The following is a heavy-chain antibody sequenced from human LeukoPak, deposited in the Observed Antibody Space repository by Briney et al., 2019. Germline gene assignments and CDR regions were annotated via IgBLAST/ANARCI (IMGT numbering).Heavy chain of an antibody. J-gene: IGHJ4*02. Sequence: GGSLRLSCAASGFTVSSNYMSWVRQAPGKGLEWVSVIYSGGSTYYADSVKGRFTISRDNSKNTLYLQMNSLRAEDTAVYYCASILRYFDWSIDYWGQGTLVTVSS. CDR3: ASILRYFDWSIDY. V-gene: IGHV3-66*01. D-gene: IGHD3-9*01. CDR1: GFTVSSNY. CDR2: IYSGGST.